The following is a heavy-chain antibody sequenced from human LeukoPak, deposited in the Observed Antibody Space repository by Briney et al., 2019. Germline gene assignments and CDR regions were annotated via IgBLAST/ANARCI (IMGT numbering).Heavy chain of an antibody. V-gene: IGHV3-48*01. D-gene: IGHD1-1*01. CDR2: ISGSSGTT. J-gene: IGHJ4*02. CDR3: ARVSPKRPSYFDY. CDR1: GFTLSSYS. Sequence: HPGGSLRLSCAASGFTLSSYSMNWVRQAPGKGLEWVSYISGSSGTTYYADSAKGRFTIARDNADDTLYLQMDGLRVDDTAVYYCARVSPKRPSYFDYWGQGTLVTVSS.